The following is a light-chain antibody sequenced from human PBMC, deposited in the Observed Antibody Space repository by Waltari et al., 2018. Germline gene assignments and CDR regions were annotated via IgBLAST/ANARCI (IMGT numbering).Light chain of an antibody. CDR3: QQRRNWPLT. Sequence: DIVLTQSPALLSLSPGERAPPPCRASQSVTNYLPWYQQKPGQAPRLLIYGTSNRATGIPARFSGSGFATDFTLTISSLEPDDFAVYYCQQRRNWPLTFGGGTKVEIK. V-gene: IGKV3-11*01. J-gene: IGKJ4*01. CDR1: QSVTNY. CDR2: GTS.